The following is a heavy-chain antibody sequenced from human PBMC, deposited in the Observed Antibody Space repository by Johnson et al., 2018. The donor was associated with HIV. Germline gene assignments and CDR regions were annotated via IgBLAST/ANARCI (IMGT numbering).Heavy chain of an antibody. J-gene: IGHJ3*02. CDR1: GFTFSSYA. Sequence: VQLLESGGGLVQPGGSLRLSCAASGFTFSSYAMSWVRQAPGKGLEWVSAISGSGGSTYYADSVKGRFTISRDNSKNTLYLQMNSLRAEDTAVYYCAKYHDYYDSSGSAFDIWGQGTMVTVSS. CDR3: AKYHDYYDSSGSAFDI. D-gene: IGHD3-22*01. V-gene: IGHV3-23*01. CDR2: ISGSGGST.